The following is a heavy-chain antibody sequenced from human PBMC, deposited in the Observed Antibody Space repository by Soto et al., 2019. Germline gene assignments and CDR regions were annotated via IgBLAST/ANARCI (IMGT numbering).Heavy chain of an antibody. J-gene: IGHJ6*02. CDR2: ISYDGSNK. Sequence: QVQLVESGGGVVQPGRSLRLSCAASGFTFSSYAMHWVRQAPGKGLEWVAVISYDGSNKYYADSVKGRFTISRDNSKNTLYLQMNSLRAEDTAVYYCARDWPAMAPLGGGMDVWGQGTTVTVSS. CDR1: GFTFSSYA. V-gene: IGHV3-30-3*01. CDR3: ARDWPAMAPLGGGMDV. D-gene: IGHD5-18*01.